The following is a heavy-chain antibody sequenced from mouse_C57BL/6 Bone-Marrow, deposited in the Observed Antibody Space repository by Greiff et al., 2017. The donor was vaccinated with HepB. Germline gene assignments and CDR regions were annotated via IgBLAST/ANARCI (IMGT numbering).Heavy chain of an antibody. D-gene: IGHD1-1*01. J-gene: IGHJ1*03. Sequence: VHLVESGAELVRPGTSVKVSCKASGYAFTNYLIEWVKQRPGQGLEWIGVINPGSGGTNYNEKFKGKATLTADKSSSTAYMQLSSLTSEDSAVYFCARSLRDGGYFDVWGTGTTVTVSS. V-gene: IGHV1-54*01. CDR3: ARSLRDGGYFDV. CDR2: INPGSGGT. CDR1: GYAFTNYL.